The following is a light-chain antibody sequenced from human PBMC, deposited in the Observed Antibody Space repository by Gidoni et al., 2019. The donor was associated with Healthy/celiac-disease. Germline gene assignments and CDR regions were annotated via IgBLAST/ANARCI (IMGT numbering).Light chain of an antibody. CDR3: AAWDDSLSGLVV. V-gene: IGLV1-47*01. Sequence: QSVRTQPHSASGTPGQRVTISCSGSSSNIGSNYVYWYQQLPGTAPKLLIYRNNQRPSGVPARFSGSKSGTSASLAISGLRSEDEADYYCAAWDDSLSGLVVFGGGTKLTVL. CDR1: SSNIGSNY. CDR2: RNN. J-gene: IGLJ2*01.